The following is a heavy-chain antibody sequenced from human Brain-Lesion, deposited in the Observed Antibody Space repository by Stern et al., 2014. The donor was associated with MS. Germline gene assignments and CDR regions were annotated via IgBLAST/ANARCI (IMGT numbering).Heavy chain of an antibody. D-gene: IGHD3-3*01. CDR2: INQDGSDK. CDR3: ARIDRGNYDFWSGYYDYWFDP. V-gene: IGHV3-7*01. CDR1: GFTFSDYW. Sequence: EVQLEESEGDLVQPGGSLRLSCVASGFTFSDYWLTWVRQAPGKGLQWVANINQDGSDKNYVDSVKGRFTISRDNAKNSLYLQMNSLRVDDTAVYYCARIDRGNYDFWSGYYDYWFDPWGQGTLVTVSS. J-gene: IGHJ5*02.